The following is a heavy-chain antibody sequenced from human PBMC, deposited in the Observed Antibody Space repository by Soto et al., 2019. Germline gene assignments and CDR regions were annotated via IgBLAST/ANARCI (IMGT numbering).Heavy chain of an antibody. Sequence: SETLSPTCTVSGGSISSSSYYWGWIRQPPGKGLEWIGSIYYSGSTYYNPSLKSRVTISVDTSKNQFSLKLSSVTAADTAVYYCARRRGSSWNNWFDPWGQGTLVTVSS. D-gene: IGHD6-13*01. J-gene: IGHJ5*02. CDR3: ARRRGSSWNNWFDP. CDR1: GGSISSSSYY. CDR2: IYYSGST. V-gene: IGHV4-39*01.